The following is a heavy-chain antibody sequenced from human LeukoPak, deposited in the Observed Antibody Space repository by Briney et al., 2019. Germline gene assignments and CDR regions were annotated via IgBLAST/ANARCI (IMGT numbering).Heavy chain of an antibody. V-gene: IGHV1-2*02. Sequence: ASVKVSCKASGYSFTGYYMHWVRQAPGQGLEWMGWINPNSGGTNYAQKFQGRVTMTRDTSISTAYMELSRLRSDDTAVYYCARDRGGVVVVVAATPGGRFDPWGQGTLVTVSS. D-gene: IGHD2-15*01. J-gene: IGHJ5*02. CDR1: GYSFTGYY. CDR3: ARDRGGVVVVVAATPGGRFDP. CDR2: INPNSGGT.